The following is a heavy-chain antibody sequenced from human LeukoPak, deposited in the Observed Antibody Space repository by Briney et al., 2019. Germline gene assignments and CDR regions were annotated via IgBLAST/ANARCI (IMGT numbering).Heavy chain of an antibody. D-gene: IGHD1-26*01. J-gene: IGHJ4*02. CDR1: GFTFSSYW. Sequence: GGSLRLSCAASGFTFSSYWMSWVRQAPGKGLEWVANIKQEGSEKFYVDSVKGRFTISRDNDKDSLYLQMNGLRAEDTAVYYCARQGGSFFSFGTFFDYWGQGTLVTVSS. CDR3: ARQGGSFFSFGTFFDY. V-gene: IGHV3-7*01. CDR2: IKQEGSEK.